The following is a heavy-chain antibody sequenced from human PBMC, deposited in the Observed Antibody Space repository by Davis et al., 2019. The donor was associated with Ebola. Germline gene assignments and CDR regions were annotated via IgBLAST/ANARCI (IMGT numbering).Heavy chain of an antibody. CDR1: GFTLSSHW. Sequence: GESLKISCAASGFTLSSHWMHWVRQVPGEGLVWVSRINGDGSITNYADSVKGRFTISRDNAEYTLFLQMNDLRADDTAVYYCARSSYYGSASFAFDIWGQGTMVTVSS. V-gene: IGHV3-74*01. CDR3: ARSSYYGSASFAFDI. CDR2: INGDGSIT. J-gene: IGHJ3*02. D-gene: IGHD3-10*01.